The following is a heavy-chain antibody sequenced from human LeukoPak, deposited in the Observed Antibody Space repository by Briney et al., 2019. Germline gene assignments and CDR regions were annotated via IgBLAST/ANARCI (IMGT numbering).Heavy chain of an antibody. D-gene: IGHD3-9*01. J-gene: IGHJ6*04. CDR1: GYSFTSYW. V-gene: IGHV5-10-1*01. CDR2: IDPSDSYT. Sequence: GESPKISCKGSGYSFTSYWISWVRQMPGKGLEWMGRIDPSDSYTNYSPSFQGHVTISADKSISTANLQWSSLKASDTAMYYCARLAPPYYDILTGYYYYYGMDVWGKGTTVTVSS. CDR3: ARLAPPYYDILTGYYYYYGMDV.